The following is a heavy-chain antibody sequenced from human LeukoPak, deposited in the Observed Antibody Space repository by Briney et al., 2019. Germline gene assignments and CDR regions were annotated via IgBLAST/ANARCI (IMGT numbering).Heavy chain of an antibody. Sequence: GASVKVSCKASGYTFTSYAMHWVRQAPGQRLEWMGWINAGNGNTKYSQKFQGRVTITRDTSASTAYMELSSLRSEGTAVYYCALRGSGWKGSAFDIWGQGTMVTVSS. CDR2: INAGNGNT. CDR3: ALRGSGWKGSAFDI. D-gene: IGHD6-19*01. J-gene: IGHJ3*02. CDR1: GYTFTSYA. V-gene: IGHV1-3*01.